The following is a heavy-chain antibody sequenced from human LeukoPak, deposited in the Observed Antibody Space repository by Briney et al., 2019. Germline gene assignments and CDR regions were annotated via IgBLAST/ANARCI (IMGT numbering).Heavy chain of an antibody. CDR3: ARGQKYSYGYRVTELGSGYFDY. D-gene: IGHD5-18*01. J-gene: IGHJ4*02. CDR2: IYYSGST. V-gene: IGHV4-59*01. CDR1: GGSLSSYY. Sequence: SETLSLTCTVSGGSLSSYYWSWIRQPPGKGLEWLGYIYYSGSTKYNPSLKSRVSISVDTSKNQLSLRLSSVTAADTAVYYCARGQKYSYGYRVTELGSGYFDYWGQGTLVTVSS.